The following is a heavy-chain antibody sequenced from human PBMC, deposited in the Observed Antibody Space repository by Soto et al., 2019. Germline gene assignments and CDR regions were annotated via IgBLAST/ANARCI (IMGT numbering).Heavy chain of an antibody. CDR3: TRLYCGYDWGPY. D-gene: IGHD5-12*01. V-gene: IGHV3-73*01. Sequence: EVQLVESGGGLVQPGGSLKLSCAASGFTFSGSAMHWVRQASGKGLEWVGRIRSKANRYAPAYAASVKGKFTISSDDSKTTAYLQMNSLKAEDTAVYYCTRLYCGYDWGPYWGRGSLVAVSS. J-gene: IGHJ4*02. CDR2: IRSKANRYAP. CDR1: GFTFSGSA.